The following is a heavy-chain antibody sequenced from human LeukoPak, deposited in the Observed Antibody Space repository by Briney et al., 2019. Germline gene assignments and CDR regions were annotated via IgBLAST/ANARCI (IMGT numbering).Heavy chain of an antibody. CDR2: ISYDGSNK. D-gene: IGHD6-19*01. V-gene: IGHV3-30*18. J-gene: IGHJ4*02. Sequence: NPGGSLRLSCAASGFTFSSYGMHWVRQAPGKGLEWVAVISYDGSNKYYADSVKGRFTISRDNSKNTLYLQMNSLRAEDTAVYYCAKDREAVAGTGTLDYWGQGTLVTVSS. CDR3: AKDREAVAGTGTLDY. CDR1: GFTFSSYG.